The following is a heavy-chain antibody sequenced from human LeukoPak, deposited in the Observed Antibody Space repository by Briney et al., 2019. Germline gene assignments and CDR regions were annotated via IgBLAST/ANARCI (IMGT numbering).Heavy chain of an antibody. CDR3: ARAHSSSWYSFDY. J-gene: IGHJ4*02. D-gene: IGHD6-13*01. CDR2: INPNSGDT. CDR1: GYXFTGYY. Sequence: ASVKVSCKASGYXFTGYYLRWVRQAPGQGLEWVGWINPNSGDTNYAQKFQGRVTMTRDTSISTTYMEVSRLRSDDTAVYYCARAHSSSWYSFDYWGQGTLVTVSS. V-gene: IGHV1-2*02.